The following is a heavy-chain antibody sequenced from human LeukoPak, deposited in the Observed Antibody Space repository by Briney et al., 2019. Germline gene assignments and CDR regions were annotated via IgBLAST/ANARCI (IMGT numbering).Heavy chain of an antibody. Sequence: PSETLSLTCTVSGGSISSYYWSWIRQPPGKGLEWIGYIYYSGSTNYNPSLKSRVTISVDTSKNPFSLKLSSVTAADTAVYYCARVQGDYGGNSGGYYYYYGMDVWGQGTTVTVSS. CDR2: IYYSGST. CDR1: GGSISSYY. CDR3: ARVQGDYGGNSGGYYYYYGMDV. V-gene: IGHV4-59*01. D-gene: IGHD4-23*01. J-gene: IGHJ6*02.